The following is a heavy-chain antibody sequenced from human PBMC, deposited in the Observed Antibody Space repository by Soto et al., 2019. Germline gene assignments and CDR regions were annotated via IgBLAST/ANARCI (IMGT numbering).Heavy chain of an antibody. CDR2: IKSKPDGGTT. CDR3: STPTRYSSS. CDR1: GFTFSNAW. Sequence: GGSLRLSCAASGFTFSNAWMTWVRQAPGKGLEWVGRIKSKPDGGTTDYAAPVKGRFTISRGDSKNTLYLQMNSLKTEDTAVYYCSTPTRYSSSWGQGTLVTV. J-gene: IGHJ5*02. D-gene: IGHD3-9*01. V-gene: IGHV3-15*01.